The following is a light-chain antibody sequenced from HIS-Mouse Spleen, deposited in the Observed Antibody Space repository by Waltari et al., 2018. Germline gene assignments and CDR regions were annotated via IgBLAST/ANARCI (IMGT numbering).Light chain of an antibody. Sequence: QAALTQPRSVSGSPGQSVTIACTGTSSVVGVYNYVSWYQQHPGKAPKLMIYDVSKRPSGVPDRFAGSKSGNTASLTISGLQAEDEADYYCCSYAGSWVFGGGTKLTVL. J-gene: IGLJ3*02. CDR3: CSYAGSWV. V-gene: IGLV2-11*01. CDR1: SSVVGVYNY. CDR2: DVS.